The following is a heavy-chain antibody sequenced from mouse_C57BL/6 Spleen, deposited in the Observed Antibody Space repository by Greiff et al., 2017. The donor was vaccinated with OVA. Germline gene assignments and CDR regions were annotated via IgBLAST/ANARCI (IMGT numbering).Heavy chain of an antibody. CDR2: ISYDGSN. CDR1: GYSFTSGYY. V-gene: IGHV3-6*01. J-gene: IGHJ2*01. CDR3: AREGGYFDY. Sequence: EVQLQESGPGLVKPSQSLSLTCSVTGYSFTSGYYWNWIRQFPGNKLEWLGFISYDGSNNYNPSLKNRISITRDTSKNQFFLKLNSVTTEDTATYYCAREGGYFDYWGQGTTLTVSS.